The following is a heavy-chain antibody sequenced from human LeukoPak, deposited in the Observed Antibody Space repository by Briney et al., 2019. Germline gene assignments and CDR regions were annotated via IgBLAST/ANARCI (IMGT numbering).Heavy chain of an antibody. J-gene: IGHJ4*02. Sequence: PSETLSLTCTVSGGSISSSSYYWGWIRQPPGKGLEWIGSIYYSGSTYYNPSLKSRVTISVDTSKNQFSLKLSSVTAADTAVYYCASVMITFGGVIEYYFDYWDQGTLVTVSS. CDR1: GGSISSSSYY. CDR2: IYYSGST. D-gene: IGHD3-16*02. V-gene: IGHV4-39*01. CDR3: ASVMITFGGVIEYYFDY.